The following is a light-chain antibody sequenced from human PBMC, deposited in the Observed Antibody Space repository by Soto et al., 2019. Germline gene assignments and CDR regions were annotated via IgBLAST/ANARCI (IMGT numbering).Light chain of an antibody. J-gene: IGKJ5*01. CDR1: QSLSSSS. CDR2: GAS. Sequence: EMVFTHSPFTVSLSQVERATLSCRTSQSLSSSSLAWYQQKPGQPPRLLIYGASSRATGIPDRFSGSGSGTDFSLTISRLEPEDFAVYYCQQHGDAPITFGQGTRLEI. CDR3: QQHGDAPIT. V-gene: IGKV3-20*01.